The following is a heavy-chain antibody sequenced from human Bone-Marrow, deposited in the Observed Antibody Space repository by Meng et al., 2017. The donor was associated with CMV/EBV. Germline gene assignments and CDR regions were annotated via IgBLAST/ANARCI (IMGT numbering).Heavy chain of an antibody. CDR1: GFTFSTYG. CDR3: AKDRIKRMTTGFDY. J-gene: IGHJ4*02. CDR2: IRYDGSNK. V-gene: IGHV3-30*02. Sequence: GGSLRLSCAASGFTFSTYGIHWVRQAPGKGLEWVAFIRYDGSNKCYVDSVKGRFTISRDNSKNTLYLQMNSLRAEDTAVYYCAKDRIKRMTTGFDYWGQGTLVNVSS. D-gene: IGHD4-11*01.